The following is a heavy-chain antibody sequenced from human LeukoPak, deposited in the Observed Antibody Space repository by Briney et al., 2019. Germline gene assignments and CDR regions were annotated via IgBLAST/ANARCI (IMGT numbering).Heavy chain of an antibody. CDR2: ISHSGST. V-gene: IGHV4-30-2*01. Sequence: SETLSLTCTVSDDSISSGAYYWTCIRQPPGKGLECIGYISHSGSTYYNPSLKSRVTISVDMSKNQFSLKLSSVTAADTAKYYCANADRYCSGGSCHVPAAFDFWGQGTVVTVSS. J-gene: IGHJ3*01. D-gene: IGHD2-15*01. CDR1: DDSISSGAYY. CDR3: ANADRYCSGGSCHVPAAFDF.